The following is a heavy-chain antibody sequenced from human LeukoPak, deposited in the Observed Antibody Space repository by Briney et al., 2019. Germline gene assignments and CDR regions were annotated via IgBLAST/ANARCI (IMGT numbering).Heavy chain of an antibody. D-gene: IGHD6-19*01. CDR1: GFTFSSYG. CDR3: ARDSSSGWPFDF. Sequence: PGGSLRLSCAASGFTFSSYGMHWVRQAPGKGLEWVAVIWYDGSNKYYADSVKGRFTISRDNSKSTLYLQMNSLRAEDTAVYYCARDSSSGWPFDFWGQGTLVTVSS. V-gene: IGHV3-33*01. J-gene: IGHJ4*02. CDR2: IWYDGSNK.